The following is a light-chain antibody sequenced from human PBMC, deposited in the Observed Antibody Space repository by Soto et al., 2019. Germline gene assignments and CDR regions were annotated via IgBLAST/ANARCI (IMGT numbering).Light chain of an antibody. J-gene: IGLJ2*01. Sequence: QSVLTQPASVSGSPGQSITISCTGTSSDVGSYNLVSWYQQHPGKAPKLMIYEGSKRPSGVSNRFSGSKSGNTASLTISGLQAEDEADYYYCSYAGSSKMVFGGGTKLTVL. CDR2: EGS. V-gene: IGLV2-23*01. CDR3: CSYAGSSKMV. CDR1: SSDVGSYNL.